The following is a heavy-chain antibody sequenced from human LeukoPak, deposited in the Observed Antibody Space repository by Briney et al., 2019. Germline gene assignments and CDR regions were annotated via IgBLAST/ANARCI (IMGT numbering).Heavy chain of an antibody. V-gene: IGHV1-8*03. D-gene: IGHD2-15*01. J-gene: IGHJ4*02. Sequence: ASVKVSCKASGYTFTSYDTNWVRQATGQGLEWMGWMNPNSGNTGYAQKFQGRVTITRNTSISTAYMELSSLRSEDTAVYYCARESCSGGSCYSDYWGQGTLVTVSS. CDR3: ARESCSGGSCYSDY. CDR2: MNPNSGNT. CDR1: GYTFTSYD.